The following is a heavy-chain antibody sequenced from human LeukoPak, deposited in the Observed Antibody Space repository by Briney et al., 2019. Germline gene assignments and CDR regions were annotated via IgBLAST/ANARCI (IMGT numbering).Heavy chain of an antibody. D-gene: IGHD5-18*01. J-gene: IGHJ4*02. CDR1: GSSLSELS. V-gene: IGHV1-24*01. Sequence: ASVKDSCTVSGSSLSELSLYWVRQAPGKGLEGMGGFDVIDSETFYAQKFQGRVTMTEDSSTDTAYMELRSLTSDDTALYYCAAGRPYSLLDYWGQGTLVTVSS. CDR3: AAGRPYSLLDY. CDR2: FDVIDSET.